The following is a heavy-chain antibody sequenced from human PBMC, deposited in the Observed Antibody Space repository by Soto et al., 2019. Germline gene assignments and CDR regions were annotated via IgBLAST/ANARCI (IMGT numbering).Heavy chain of an antibody. CDR1: GGSFSGYY. CDR2: INHSGST. CDR3: ARGGKQQRTRYYYYYGMDV. D-gene: IGHD6-13*01. J-gene: IGHJ6*02. Sequence: SETLSLTCAVYGGSFSGYYWSWIRQPPGKGLEWIGEINHSGSTNYNPSLKSRVTISVDTSKNQFSLKLSSVTAADTAVYYCARGGKQQRTRYYYYYGMDVWGQGTTVTVS. V-gene: IGHV4-34*01.